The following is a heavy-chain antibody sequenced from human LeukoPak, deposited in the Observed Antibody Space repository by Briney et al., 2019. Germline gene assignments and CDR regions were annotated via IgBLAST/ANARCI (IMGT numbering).Heavy chain of an antibody. V-gene: IGHV4-34*01. CDR3: ARGVELLTYNWFDP. CDR1: GGSFSGYY. CDR2: INHSGST. J-gene: IGHJ5*02. D-gene: IGHD2-15*01. Sequence: PSETLSLTCAVYGGSFSGYYWSWIRQPPGKGLEWIGEINHSGSTNYNPSLKSRVTISVDTSKNQFSLKLSSVTAADTAVYYCARGVELLTYNWFDPWGQGTLVTVSS.